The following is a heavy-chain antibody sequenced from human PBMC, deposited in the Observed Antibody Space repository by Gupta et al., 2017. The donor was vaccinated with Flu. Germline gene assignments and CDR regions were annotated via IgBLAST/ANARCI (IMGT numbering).Heavy chain of an antibody. Sequence: QVQLQESGPGLVKPSRTLSLTCAVSGGSISSSNWWSWVRQPPGKGLEWIGEIYHSGRTNYNPSLKSRVTISVDKSKNQFSLKLSSVTAADTAVYYCARVSPLRGYYYDSSGMDVWGQGTTVTVSS. CDR3: ARVSPLRGYYYDSSGMDV. CDR2: IYHSGRT. CDR1: GGSISSSNW. D-gene: IGHD3-22*01. V-gene: IGHV4-4*02. J-gene: IGHJ6*02.